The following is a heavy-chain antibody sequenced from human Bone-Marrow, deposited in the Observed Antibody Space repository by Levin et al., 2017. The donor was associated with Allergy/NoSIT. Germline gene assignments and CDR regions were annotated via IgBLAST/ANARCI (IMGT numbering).Heavy chain of an antibody. V-gene: IGHV4-30-2*01. CDR3: ARAREITMVREIIIAYYFGF. D-gene: IGHD3-10*01. CDR2: IYHSGST. CDR1: GGSIRSAGYC. Sequence: SQTLSLPCAVSGGSIRSAGYCWSWIRQPPGKGLEWIGNIYHSGSTYYNPSLKSRVTISVDRSKHQFSLKLNSVTAADTAVYYCARAREITMVREIIIAYYFGFWGQGTLTTVSS. J-gene: IGHJ4*02.